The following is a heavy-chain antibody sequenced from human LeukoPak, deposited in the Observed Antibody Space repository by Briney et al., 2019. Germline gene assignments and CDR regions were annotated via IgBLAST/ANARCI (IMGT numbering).Heavy chain of an antibody. CDR3: ARGFVGFDY. Sequence: SETLSLTCAVYGGSFSGYYRSWIRQPPGKGLEWIGEINHSGSTNYNPSLKSRVTISVDTSKNQFSLKLSSVTAADTAVYYCARGFVGFDYWGQGTLVTVSS. CDR1: GGSFSGYY. J-gene: IGHJ4*02. V-gene: IGHV4-34*01. D-gene: IGHD2-21*01. CDR2: INHSGST.